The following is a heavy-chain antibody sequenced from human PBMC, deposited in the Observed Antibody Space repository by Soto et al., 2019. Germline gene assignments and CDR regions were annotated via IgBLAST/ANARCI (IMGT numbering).Heavy chain of an antibody. J-gene: IGHJ6*02. V-gene: IGHV4-30-4*01. CDR2: IYDSGST. Sequence: SSETLCVTCTVSGGPLTNYWSWLRQPPGKGLEWIGYIYDSGSTYYNPSLKSRVTMSLDTSKNQLSLKLTSVTAADTAIYYCARERLVRESYYYGMDVWGQGTTVTVSS. D-gene: IGHD3-10*02. CDR3: ARERLVRESYYYGMDV. CDR1: GGPLTNY.